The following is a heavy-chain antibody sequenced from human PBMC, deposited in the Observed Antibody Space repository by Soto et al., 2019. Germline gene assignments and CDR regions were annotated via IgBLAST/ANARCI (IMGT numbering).Heavy chain of an antibody. J-gene: IGHJ5*02. CDR2: INPSGGST. V-gene: IGHV1-46*01. CDR3: ARDPGANWFDP. CDR1: GYTFISYH. Sequence: ASVKVSCKASGYTFISYHIHWVRQAPGQGLEWMGIINPSGGSTTYAQKFQGRVTMTRDTSTSTVYMELSSLRSEDTAVYYCARDPGANWFDPWGQGTLVTVPS.